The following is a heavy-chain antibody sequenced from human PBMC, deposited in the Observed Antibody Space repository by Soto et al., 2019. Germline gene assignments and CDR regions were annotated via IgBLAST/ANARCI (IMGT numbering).Heavy chain of an antibody. CDR3: ASQNWRWREQFDH. CDR1: GYTLLELS. J-gene: IGHJ4*02. CDR2: YDPEDAKT. Sequence: ASVKVSCKLSGYTLLELSIHWVRQAPGKGLEWMGGYDPEDAKTIYAQKSQGRVIMTEDTSTNTAYLEVRGLRYEGTAVYYCASQNWRWREQFDHWGQGTLVTV. D-gene: IGHD1-1*01. V-gene: IGHV1-24*01.